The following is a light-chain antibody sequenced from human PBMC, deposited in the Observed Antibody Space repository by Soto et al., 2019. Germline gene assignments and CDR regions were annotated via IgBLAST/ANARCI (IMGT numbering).Light chain of an antibody. CDR3: SAYTARSTLV. CDR1: SSDVGGYNY. J-gene: IGLJ3*02. V-gene: IGLV2-14*01. CDR2: AVT. Sequence: QSALTQPASVSGSPGQSITISCTGTSSDVGGYNYVSWYQQHPGKAPKLMIYAVTDRPSGVSSRFSGSKSGNTASLTISGLQSEDEGDYYCSAYTARSTLVFGGGTKLTVL.